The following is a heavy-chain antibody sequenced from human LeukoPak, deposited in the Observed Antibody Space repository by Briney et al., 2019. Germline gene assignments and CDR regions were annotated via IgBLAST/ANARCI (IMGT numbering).Heavy chain of an antibody. CDR2: IIGNAATT. V-gene: IGHV3-23*01. CDR3: VKDRTPDGYYSVDY. D-gene: IGHD3-3*01. CDR1: GFTFGTYA. J-gene: IGHJ4*02. Sequence: PGGSLRLSYTASGFTFGTYAMNWLRQAPGKGLQWVALIIGNAATTAYADSVKGRFTISRDNSKNTLSLQMNSLRVEDTAVYYCVKDRTPDGYYSVDYWGQGILVTVSS.